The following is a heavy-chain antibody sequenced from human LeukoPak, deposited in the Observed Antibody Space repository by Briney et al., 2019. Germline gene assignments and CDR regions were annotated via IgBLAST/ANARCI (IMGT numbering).Heavy chain of an antibody. CDR2: INPNSGGT. CDR1: GYTFTGYY. D-gene: IGHD3-22*01. V-gene: IGHV1-2*02. CDR3: ARGAEDSSGYSCDY. Sequence: ASVKVSCKASGYTFTGYYMHWVRQAPGQGLEWMGWINPNSGGTNYAQKFQGRVTITTDESTSTAYMELSSLRSEDTAVYYCARGAEDSSGYSCDYWGQGTLVTVSS. J-gene: IGHJ4*02.